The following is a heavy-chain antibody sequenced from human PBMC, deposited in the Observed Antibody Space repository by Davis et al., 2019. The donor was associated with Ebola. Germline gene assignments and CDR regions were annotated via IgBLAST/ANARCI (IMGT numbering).Heavy chain of an antibody. D-gene: IGHD3-22*01. CDR2: ISSSGSTI. J-gene: IGHJ4*02. V-gene: IGHV3-11*04. CDR1: GFTFSDYY. CDR3: ARDHDSSGYFRG. Sequence: GESLKISCAASGFTFSDYYMSWIRQAPGKGLEWVSYISSSGSTIYYADSVKGRFTISRDNAKNSLYLQMNSLRAEDTAVYHCARDHDSSGYFRGWGQGTLVTVSS.